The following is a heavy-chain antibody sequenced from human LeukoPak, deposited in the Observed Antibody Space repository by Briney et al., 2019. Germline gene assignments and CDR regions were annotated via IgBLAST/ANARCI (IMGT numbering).Heavy chain of an antibody. CDR2: IASDGSST. CDR3: ATLQAGIAAEDYYYGMDV. D-gene: IGHD6-13*01. V-gene: IGHV3-74*01. J-gene: IGHJ6*02. Sequence: PGGSLRLSCAASGNYWMNWVRQAPGKGLVWVSRIASDGSSTTYADSVKDRFSISRDNAKNSLYLQMNSLRAEDTAVYYCATLQAGIAAEDYYYGMDVWGQGTTVTVSS. CDR1: GNYW.